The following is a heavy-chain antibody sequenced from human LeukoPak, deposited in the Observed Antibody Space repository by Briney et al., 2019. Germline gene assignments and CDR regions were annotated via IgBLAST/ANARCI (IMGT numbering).Heavy chain of an antibody. V-gene: IGHV4-34*01. J-gene: IGHJ5*02. Sequence: PSETLSLTCAVYGGSFSGYYWSWIRQPPGKGLEWIGEINHGGSTNYNPSLKSRVTISVDTSKNQFSLKLSSVTAADTAVYYCARGGYCSSTSCYAPWYQYNWFDLWGQGTLVTVSS. CDR1: GGSFSGYY. D-gene: IGHD2-2*01. CDR2: INHGGST. CDR3: ARGGYCSSTSCYAPWYQYNWFDL.